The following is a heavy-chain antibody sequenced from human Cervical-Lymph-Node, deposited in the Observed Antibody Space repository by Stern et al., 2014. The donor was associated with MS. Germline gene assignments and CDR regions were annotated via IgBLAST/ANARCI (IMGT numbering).Heavy chain of an antibody. CDR3: AHTRVTSDEGYGLDV. CDR2: IYWDADA. CDR1: GFSLNTSGEG. D-gene: IGHD2-21*02. V-gene: IGHV2-5*02. J-gene: IGHJ6*02. Sequence: QITLKESGPTLVKPTQTSTLTCTFSGFSLNTSGEGVGWIRQPPGKALEWLAVIYWDADARYSPSLKSRLTNTKDTSKNHVVLTMANMDPVDTATYYCAHTRVTSDEGYGLDVWGQGTTVTVSS.